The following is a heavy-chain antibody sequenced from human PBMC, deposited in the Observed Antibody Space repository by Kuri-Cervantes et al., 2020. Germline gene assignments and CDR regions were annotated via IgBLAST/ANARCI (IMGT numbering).Heavy chain of an antibody. J-gene: IGHJ3*02. V-gene: IGHV3-23*01. CDR3: ARDGLSAFDI. Sequence: GESLKISCAASGITFSSYDMGWVRQAPGKGLEWVSSITRGGGSTFYADSLKGRFTISRDNSKNSLYLQMNSLRAEDTALYHCARDGLSAFDIWGQGTIVTVSS. CDR1: GITFSSYD. D-gene: IGHD5/OR15-5a*01. CDR2: ITRGGGST.